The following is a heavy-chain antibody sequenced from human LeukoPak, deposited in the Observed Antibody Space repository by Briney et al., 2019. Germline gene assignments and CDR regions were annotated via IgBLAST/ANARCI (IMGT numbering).Heavy chain of an antibody. CDR3: AKVPSDPELEYCSGGSCYLNYFDY. D-gene: IGHD2-15*01. CDR2: ISGSGGST. V-gene: IGHV3-23*01. CDR1: GFTFSSYA. Sequence: GGSLRPSCAASGFTFSSYAMSWVRQAPGKGLEWVSAISGSGGSTYYADSVKGRFTISRDNSKNTLYLQMNSLRAEDTAVYYCAKVPSDPELEYCSGGSCYLNYFDYWGQGTLVTVSS. J-gene: IGHJ4*02.